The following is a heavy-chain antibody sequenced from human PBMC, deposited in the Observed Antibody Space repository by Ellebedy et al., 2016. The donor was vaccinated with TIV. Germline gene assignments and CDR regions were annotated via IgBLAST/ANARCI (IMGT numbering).Heavy chain of an antibody. CDR2: ISSSSSTI. D-gene: IGHD5-12*01. CDR1: GFTFSSYS. J-gene: IGHJ4*02. CDR3: ARDKAGYSGYDCMDY. V-gene: IGHV3-48*02. Sequence: GGSLRLSXAASGFTFSSYSMNWVRQAPGKGLEWVSYISSSSSTIYYADSVKGRFTISRDNAKNSLYLQMNSLRDEDTAVYYCARDKAGYSGYDCMDYWGQGTLVTVSS.